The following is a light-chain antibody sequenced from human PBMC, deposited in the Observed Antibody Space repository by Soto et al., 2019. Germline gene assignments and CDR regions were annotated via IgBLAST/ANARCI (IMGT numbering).Light chain of an antibody. CDR2: AAS. CDR3: QQHTSYPFLT. Sequence: DIQLPQSPSFLSASVGDRVTITCRASQGISSYLAWYQQKPGKAPKLLIYAASTLQSGVPSRFSGSRSGTEFPLTISSQQPEDFATYYCQQHTSYPFLTFGGGTKVEIK. CDR1: QGISSY. V-gene: IGKV1-9*01. J-gene: IGKJ4*01.